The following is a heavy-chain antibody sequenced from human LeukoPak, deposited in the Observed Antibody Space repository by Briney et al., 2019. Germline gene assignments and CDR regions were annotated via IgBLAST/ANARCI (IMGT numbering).Heavy chain of an antibody. CDR1: GGSFSGYY. V-gene: IGHV4-34*01. D-gene: IGHD3-3*01. CDR2: INHSGST. J-gene: IGHJ5*02. Sequence: SETLSLTCAVYGGSFSGYYWSWIRQPPGKGLEWIGEINHSGSTNYNPSLKSRVTISVDTSKNQFSLKLSSVTAADTAVYYCARPYYDFWSGYYSTRRKHNWFDPWGQGTLVTVSS. CDR3: ARPYYDFWSGYYSTRRKHNWFDP.